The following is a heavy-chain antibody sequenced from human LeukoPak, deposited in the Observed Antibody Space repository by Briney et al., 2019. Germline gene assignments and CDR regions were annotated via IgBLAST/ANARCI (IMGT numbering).Heavy chain of an antibody. CDR2: IYYSGST. CDR1: GGSISSSGYY. CDR3: ARAAYYYYYMDV. Sequence: SETLSLTCTVSGGSISSSGYYWGWIRPPPGKGLEWIGSIYYSGSTYYSPSLKSRVTISVDTSKNQFSLKLSSVTAADTAVYYCARAAYYYYYMDVWGKGTTVTVSS. J-gene: IGHJ6*03. V-gene: IGHV4-39*07.